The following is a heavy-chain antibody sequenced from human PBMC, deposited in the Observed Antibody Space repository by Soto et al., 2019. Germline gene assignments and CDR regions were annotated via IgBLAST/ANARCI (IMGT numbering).Heavy chain of an antibody. CDR1: GGSVSSGSYY. CDR3: CRGSGSFDS. V-gene: IGHV4-61*01. Sequence: SETLSLTYTVSGGSVSSGSYYWSWIRQPPGKGLEWIGYIYYSGSTNYNPSLKSRVTISVDTSKNQFSLKLSSVTAADTAVYYCCRGSGSFDSWGQGTLVTVSS. J-gene: IGHJ4*02. CDR2: IYYSGST.